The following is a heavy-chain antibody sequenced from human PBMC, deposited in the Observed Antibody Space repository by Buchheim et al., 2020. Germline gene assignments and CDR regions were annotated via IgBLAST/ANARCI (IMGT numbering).Heavy chain of an antibody. CDR1: GGSISSYY. J-gene: IGHJ4*02. CDR3: ARLGIVVAVFDY. D-gene: IGHD3-22*01. Sequence: QVQLQESGPGLVKPSETLFLTCTVSGGSISSYYWSWIRQPPGKGLEWIGYIYYSGSTNYNPPLKSRVTISVDTSKNQFSLKLSSVTAADTAVYYCARLGIVVAVFDYWGQGTL. CDR2: IYYSGST. V-gene: IGHV4-59*01.